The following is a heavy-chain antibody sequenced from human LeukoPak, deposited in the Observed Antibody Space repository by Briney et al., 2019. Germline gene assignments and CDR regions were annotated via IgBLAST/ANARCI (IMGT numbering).Heavy chain of an antibody. CDR3: ARGRSGSYGLYFDY. CDR1: GGTFSSYA. Sequence: SVNVSCRASGGTFSSYAISWVRQAPGQGLEWMGRIIPILGIANYAQKFQGRVTITADKSTSTAYMELSSLRSEDTAVYYCARGRSGSYGLYFDYWGQGTLVTVSS. D-gene: IGHD3-10*01. J-gene: IGHJ4*02. V-gene: IGHV1-69*04. CDR2: IIPILGIA.